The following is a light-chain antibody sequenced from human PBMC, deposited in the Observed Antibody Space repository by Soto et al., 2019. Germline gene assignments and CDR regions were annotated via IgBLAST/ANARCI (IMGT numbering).Light chain of an antibody. CDR2: GAS. CDR1: QSVSSR. V-gene: IGKV3D-15*01. Sequence: ESVLTQSPGTLALSLGERATLCCRASQSVSSRLVWYQQHPGQAPRLLIYGASSRATGIQARFSGSWSGTEFTLTISSLQSEDCAVYYWQQYNNWPLITFGQRTRLE. CDR3: QQYNNWPLIT. J-gene: IGKJ5*01.